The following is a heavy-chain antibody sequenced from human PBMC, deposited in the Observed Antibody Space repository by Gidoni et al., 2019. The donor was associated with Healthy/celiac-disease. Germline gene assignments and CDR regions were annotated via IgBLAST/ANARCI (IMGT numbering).Heavy chain of an antibody. D-gene: IGHD2-15*01. CDR2: ISGDGGST. Sequence: EVQLVESGGGVVQPGGSLRLSCAASGFTFDDYAMHWVRQAPGKGLEWVSLISGDGGSTYYADSVKGRFTISRDNSKNSLYLQMNSLRTEDTALYYCATIVVVVAATHDAFDIWGQGTMVTVSS. V-gene: IGHV3-43*02. CDR3: ATIVVVVAATHDAFDI. CDR1: GFTFDDYA. J-gene: IGHJ3*02.